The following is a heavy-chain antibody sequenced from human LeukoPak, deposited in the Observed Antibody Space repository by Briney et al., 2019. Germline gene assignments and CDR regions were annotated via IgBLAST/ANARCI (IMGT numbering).Heavy chain of an antibody. CDR3: ARGATSEDTAIVTGY. J-gene: IGHJ4*02. Sequence: PGTSLRLSCAASGFTFSVYGMHWVRQGPGKGLEWVALISHDGGNKNYTDSVKGRLTISRDNSRNTLYLQMNSLRAEDTAVYHCARGATSEDTAIVTGYWGQGTLVTVSS. V-gene: IGHV3-30*03. D-gene: IGHD5-18*01. CDR1: GFTFSVYG. CDR2: ISHDGGNK.